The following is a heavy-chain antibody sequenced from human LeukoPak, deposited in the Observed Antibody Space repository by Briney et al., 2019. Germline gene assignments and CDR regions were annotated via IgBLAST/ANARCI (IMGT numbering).Heavy chain of an antibody. J-gene: IGHJ4*02. D-gene: IGHD6-19*01. CDR2: FYYSGRT. CDR1: GGSISSSNYY. CDR3: ATGRTVAGKDY. Sequence: SETLSLTCTVSGGSISSSNYYWGWIRQPPGKGLEWIGSFYYSGRTYYNPSLKSRVTISGDSSKNQFSLRLTSVTAADTAVYYCATGRTVAGKDYWGQGILITVSS. V-gene: IGHV4-39*01.